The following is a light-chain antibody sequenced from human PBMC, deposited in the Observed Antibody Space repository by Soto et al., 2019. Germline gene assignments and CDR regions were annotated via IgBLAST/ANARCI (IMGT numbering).Light chain of an antibody. Sequence: EIVGTQSPGTLSLSPGERATLSCRASQSVSNNYLAWYHQKPGQAPRPLNSGASRRDTGIPDRFNGSGSGTDFTLTISSLEPEDLAVYYCQQYGSSPLTFGGGTKVEIK. CDR2: GAS. V-gene: IGKV3-20*01. CDR1: QSVSNNY. CDR3: QQYGSSPLT. J-gene: IGKJ4*01.